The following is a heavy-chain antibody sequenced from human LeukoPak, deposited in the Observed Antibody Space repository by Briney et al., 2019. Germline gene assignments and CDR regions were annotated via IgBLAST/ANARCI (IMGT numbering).Heavy chain of an antibody. Sequence: WGSLRLSCAASGFTFSSYSMNWVRQAPGKGLEWVSYVSGTSSHIYYADSVKGRFTISRDNAKNSLYLQMNSLRAEDTAVYYCATVRSPFSGSYPGYFDYWGQGTQVT. CDR3: ATVRSPFSGSYPGYFDY. V-gene: IGHV3-21*01. D-gene: IGHD1-26*01. J-gene: IGHJ4*02. CDR2: VSGTSSHI. CDR1: GFTFSSYS.